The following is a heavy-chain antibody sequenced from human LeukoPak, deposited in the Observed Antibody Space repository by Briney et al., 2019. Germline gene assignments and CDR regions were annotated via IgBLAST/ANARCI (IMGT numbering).Heavy chain of an antibody. CDR1: GFTVSSNY. D-gene: IGHD3-9*01. Sequence: GGSLRLSCAAPGFTVSSNYMSWVRQAPGKGLEWVSVIYSGGSTYYADSVKGRFTISRDNSKNTLYLQMNSLRAEDTAVYYCAREDILTGFDYWGQGTLVTVSP. CDR2: IYSGGST. CDR3: AREDILTGFDY. J-gene: IGHJ4*02. V-gene: IGHV3-53*01.